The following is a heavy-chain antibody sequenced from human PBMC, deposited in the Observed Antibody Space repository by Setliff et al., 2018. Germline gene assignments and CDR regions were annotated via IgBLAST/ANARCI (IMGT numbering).Heavy chain of an antibody. J-gene: IGHJ4*02. D-gene: IGHD5-18*01. CDR2: INPSGGLT. CDR1: GYTLTNYY. CDR3: ARAPLESGYNYGQGHYFDY. Sequence: ASVKVSCKASGYTLTNYYMHWVRQAPGQGLEWMGIINPSGGLTRYAQKFQGRVTMTEDTSTDTAYMELSSLRSEDTAVYYCARAPLESGYNYGQGHYFDYWGQGTLVTVSS. V-gene: IGHV1-46*01.